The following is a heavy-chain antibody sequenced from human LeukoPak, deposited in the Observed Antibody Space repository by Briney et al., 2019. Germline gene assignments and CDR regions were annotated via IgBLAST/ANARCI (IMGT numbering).Heavy chain of an antibody. Sequence: PSETLSLTCAVYGGSFSGYYWSWIRQPSGKGLEWIGEINHSGSTNYNPSLKSRVTISVDTSKNQFSLKLSSVTAADTAVYYCARGASDIVLMVYAIHGMKYYYYYTDVWGKGTTVTVSS. CDR2: INHSGST. V-gene: IGHV4-34*01. CDR3: ARGASDIVLMVYAIHGMKYYYYYTDV. J-gene: IGHJ6*03. CDR1: GGSFSGYY. D-gene: IGHD2-8*01.